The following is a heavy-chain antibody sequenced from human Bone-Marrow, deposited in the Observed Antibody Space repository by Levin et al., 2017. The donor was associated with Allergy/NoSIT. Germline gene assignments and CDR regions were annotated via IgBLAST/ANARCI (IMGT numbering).Heavy chain of an antibody. CDR3: VRAVSSDWDFDH. V-gene: IGHV3-48*01. D-gene: IGHD6-19*01. J-gene: IGHJ5*02. Sequence: LSLTCAASGFTFSNFAMDWVRQAPGKGLEWISYISRAGDPIYYADSVSGRFTISRDSADNSLYLQMNSLRAEDTAVYYCVRAVSSDWDFDHWGQGTLVTVTP. CDR1: GFTFSNFA. CDR2: ISRAGDPI.